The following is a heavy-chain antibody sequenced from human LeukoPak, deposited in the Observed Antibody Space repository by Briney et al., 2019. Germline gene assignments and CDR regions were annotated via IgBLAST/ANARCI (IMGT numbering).Heavy chain of an antibody. Sequence: ASVKVSCKASGGTFSSYAISWVRQAPGQGLEWMGGIIPIFGTANYAQKFHGRVTITTDESTSTAYMELSSLRSEDTAVYYCARGLAPETHSVTRNWFDPWGREPWSPSPQ. V-gene: IGHV1-69*05. CDR3: ARGLAPETHSVTRNWFDP. J-gene: IGHJ5*02. D-gene: IGHD4-17*01. CDR2: IIPIFGTA. CDR1: GGTFSSYA.